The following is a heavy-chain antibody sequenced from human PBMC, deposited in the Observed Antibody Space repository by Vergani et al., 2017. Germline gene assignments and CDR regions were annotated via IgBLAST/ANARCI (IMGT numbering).Heavy chain of an antibody. Sequence: QVQLQESGPGLVKPSKTLSLTCTVSGGSISSGGYYWSWIRQHPGKGLEWIGYIYYSGSTYYNPSLKSLVTISVDTSKNQFSLKLSSVTAADTAVYYCATLNHGWAFDVWGQGTMVTVSS. CDR2: IYYSGST. J-gene: IGHJ3*01. D-gene: IGHD1-14*01. CDR3: ATLNHGWAFDV. CDR1: GGSISSGGYY. V-gene: IGHV4-31*01.